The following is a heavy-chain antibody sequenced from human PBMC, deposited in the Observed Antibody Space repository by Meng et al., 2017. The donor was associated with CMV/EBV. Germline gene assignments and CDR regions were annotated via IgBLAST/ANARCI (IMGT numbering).Heavy chain of an antibody. V-gene: IGHV4-61*01. CDR2: IYYSGST. CDR1: GGSASSGSYY. Sequence: SETLSLTCTVSGGSASSGSYYWSWILQPPGKGLEWIGYIYYSGSTNYNTTLKSRVTISVDTSKNQFSLKLSSVTAEDTAVYYCARDVIRGSMPYGMDVWGQGTTVTVSS. D-gene: IGHD2/OR15-2a*01. J-gene: IGHJ6*02. CDR3: ARDVIRGSMPYGMDV.